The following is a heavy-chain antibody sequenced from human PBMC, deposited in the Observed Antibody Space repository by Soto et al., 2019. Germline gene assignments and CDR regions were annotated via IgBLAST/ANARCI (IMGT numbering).Heavy chain of an antibody. J-gene: IGHJ5*02. CDR3: ARVVSPXXXXXWFDP. V-gene: IGHV1-69*13. CDR1: GGTFSSYA. CDR2: IIPIFGTA. Sequence: SVKVSCKASGGTFSSYAIXWXRQAPGQGLEWMGGIIPIFGTAXXXXXXXGRVTITADESTSTAYMELSSLRSEDTXXXXXARVVSPXXXXXWFDPWGXGTLVXXS.